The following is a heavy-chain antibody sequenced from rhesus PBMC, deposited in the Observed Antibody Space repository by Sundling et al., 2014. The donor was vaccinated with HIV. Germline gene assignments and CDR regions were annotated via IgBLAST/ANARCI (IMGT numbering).Heavy chain of an antibody. CDR2: IYGSSGST. CDR3: ARANWNYGLDY. V-gene: IGHV4-147*01. CDR1: GASISSNY. D-gene: IGHD1-26*01. Sequence: QVQLQESGPGLVKPSETLPLTCAVSGASISSNYWSWIRQPPGKGLEWIGRIYGSSGSTSYNPSLTSRVTISTDTSKNQFSLKLSSVTAADTAVYYCARANWNYGLDYWGQGVLVTVSS. J-gene: IGHJ4*01.